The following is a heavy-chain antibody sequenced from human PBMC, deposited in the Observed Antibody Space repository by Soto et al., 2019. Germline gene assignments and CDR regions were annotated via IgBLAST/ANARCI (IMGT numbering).Heavy chain of an antibody. V-gene: IGHV5-10-1*01. J-gene: IGHJ6*02. D-gene: IGHD3-22*01. CDR1: GYGFTSYW. Sequence: GESLKISCKGSGYGFTSYWISWVRQMPGKGLEWMGRIDPSDSYTNYSPSFQGHVTISADKSISTAYLQWSSLKASDTAMYYCARLTYRSYYDSSGYSTAPYYGMDVWGQGTTVTVSS. CDR2: IDPSDSYT. CDR3: ARLTYRSYYDSSGYSTAPYYGMDV.